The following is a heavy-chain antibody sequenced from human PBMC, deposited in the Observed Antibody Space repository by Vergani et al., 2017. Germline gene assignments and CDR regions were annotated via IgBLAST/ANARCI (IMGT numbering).Heavy chain of an antibody. CDR2: IYTSGST. V-gene: IGHV4-61*02. Sequence: QVQLQESGPGLVKPSQTLSLTCTVSGGSISSGSYYWSWIRQPVGKGLDWIGRIYTSGSTNYNPSLKSRVTMSVDTSKNQFSLKLSSVTAADTAVYYCAANYYDSSGYYRDAFDIWGQGTMVTVSS. CDR1: GGSISSGSYY. D-gene: IGHD3-22*01. CDR3: AANYYDSSGYYRDAFDI. J-gene: IGHJ3*02.